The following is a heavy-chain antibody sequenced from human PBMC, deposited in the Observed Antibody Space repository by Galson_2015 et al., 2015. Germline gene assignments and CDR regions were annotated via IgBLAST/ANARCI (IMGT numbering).Heavy chain of an antibody. V-gene: IGHV3-48*03. Sequence: SLRLSCAASGFTFSSYEMNWVRQAPGKGLEWVSYIGSGGSTIYYADSVKGRFTISRDNPKNSLYLQMNSLRAEDTALYYCARGGGTWYFDLWGRGTLVTVSS. CDR2: IGSGGSTI. J-gene: IGHJ2*01. D-gene: IGHD1-1*01. CDR1: GFTFSSYE. CDR3: ARGGGTWYFDL.